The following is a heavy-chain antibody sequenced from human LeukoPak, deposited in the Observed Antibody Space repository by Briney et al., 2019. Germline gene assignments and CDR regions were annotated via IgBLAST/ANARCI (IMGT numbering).Heavy chain of an antibody. D-gene: IGHD3-10*01. J-gene: IGHJ4*02. CDR2: IYYSGST. V-gene: IGHV4-39*01. Sequence: SETLSLTCTVSGGSISSYYWGWIRQPPGKGLEWIGSIYYSGSTYYNPSLKSRVTISVDTSKNQFSLKLSSVTAADTAVYYCARQDSVLLWFGDPNHYWGQGTLVTVSS. CDR1: GGSISSYY. CDR3: ARQDSVLLWFGDPNHY.